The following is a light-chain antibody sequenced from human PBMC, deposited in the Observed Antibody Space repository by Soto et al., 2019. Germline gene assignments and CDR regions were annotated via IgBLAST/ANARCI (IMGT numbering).Light chain of an antibody. CDR2: KVS. CDR3: MQGTHRPQYT. J-gene: IGKJ2*01. Sequence: DVAMTQSPLSLPVTLGQPASISCRSSQSLTYSDGNTYLNWFHLRPGQSPRRLIYKVSNRDSGVPDRFSGSGSGTDFTLKISRVEAEDVGVYYCMQGTHRPQYTFGQGTKLEIK. CDR1: QSLTYSDGNTY. V-gene: IGKV2-30*01.